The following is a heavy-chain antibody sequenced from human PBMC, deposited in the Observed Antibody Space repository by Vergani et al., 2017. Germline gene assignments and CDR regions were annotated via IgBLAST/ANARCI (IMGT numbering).Heavy chain of an antibody. D-gene: IGHD1-26*01. V-gene: IGHV3-66*02. CDR1: GFTVSSNY. Sequence: EVQLVESGGGLVQPGGSLRLSCAASGFTVSSNYMSWVRQAPGEGLEWVSVIYSGGSTYYADSVKGRFTISRDNSKNTLYLQMNSLRAEDTAVYYCARDGWELLDYFYYMDVWGKGTTVTVSS. J-gene: IGHJ6*03. CDR3: ARDGWELLDYFYYMDV. CDR2: IYSGGST.